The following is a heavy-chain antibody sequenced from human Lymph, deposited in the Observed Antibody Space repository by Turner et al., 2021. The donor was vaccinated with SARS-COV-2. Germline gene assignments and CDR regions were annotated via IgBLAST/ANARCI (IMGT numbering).Heavy chain of an antibody. J-gene: IGHJ4*02. Sequence: QVQLVESGGGVVQPGRSLRLSCAASGFTFSSFAMHWVRQAPGKGLDWVALISYDGGNKYYADSVKGRFTISRDNSKNTLYLHMNSLRAEDTAVYYCARGLSGNYYFFDYWGQGTLVTVSS. CDR3: ARGLSGNYYFFDY. CDR1: GFTFSSFA. V-gene: IGHV3-30-3*01. D-gene: IGHD1-26*01. CDR2: ISYDGGNK.